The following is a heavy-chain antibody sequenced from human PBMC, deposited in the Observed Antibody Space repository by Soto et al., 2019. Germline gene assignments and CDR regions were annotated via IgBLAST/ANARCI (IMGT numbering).Heavy chain of an antibody. CDR2: FSDSGDST. J-gene: IGHJ4*02. D-gene: IGHD3-10*01. CDR1: GFTVTNYA. CDR3: AADPGYGSGSYYNVPVRYDY. Sequence: GGSLRLSCAVSGFTVTNYAMSWVRQAPGKGLEWVSSFSDSGDSTYYADYVKGRFTISRDNAKNSLFLQVSSLRAEDTAVYYCAADPGYGSGSYYNVPVRYDYWGQGTLVTVS. V-gene: IGHV3-23*01.